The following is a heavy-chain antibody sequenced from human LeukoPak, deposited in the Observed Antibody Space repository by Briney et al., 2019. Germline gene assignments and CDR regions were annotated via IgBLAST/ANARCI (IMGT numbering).Heavy chain of an antibody. Sequence: ASVKVSCTASGYIFTDYYIHWVRQAPGQGPEWMGRINPNSGDTDSAQKFQGRVTMTRVTSVTTVYMEMRRLTSDDTAVYYCARVAYGNNATPFDHWGQGTLVIVS. D-gene: IGHD4-11*01. CDR1: GYIFTDYY. CDR2: INPNSGDT. J-gene: IGHJ4*02. CDR3: ARVAYGNNATPFDH. V-gene: IGHV1-2*06.